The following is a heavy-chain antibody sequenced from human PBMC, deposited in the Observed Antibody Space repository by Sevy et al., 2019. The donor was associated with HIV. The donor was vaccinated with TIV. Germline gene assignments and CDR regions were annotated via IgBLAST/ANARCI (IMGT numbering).Heavy chain of an antibody. Sequence: GGSLRLSCTASGFTFNIYTMSWVRQAPGKGLEWVSTNCFGGDTKNYADSVKGRFTISGDNSKRTVYLQMNSLRVEDSAVYYCAREGCTRPHDYWGQGTLVTVSS. CDR1: GFTFNIYT. CDR2: NCFGGDTK. V-gene: IGHV3-23*01. J-gene: IGHJ4*02. CDR3: AREGCTRPHDY. D-gene: IGHD2-8*01.